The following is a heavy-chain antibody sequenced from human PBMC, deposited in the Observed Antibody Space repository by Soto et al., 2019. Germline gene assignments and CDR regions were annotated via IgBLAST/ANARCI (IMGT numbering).Heavy chain of an antibody. Sequence: PGGSLRLSCAAFGFTVGSNYMSWVRQAPGKGLEWVSVIYSEGTRYYADSVKGRFTISRENSNNTLYLHMNNLRAEDTAVYYCARSTYYDILTGSYYYYAMDVWGQGTTVTVSS. J-gene: IGHJ6*02. D-gene: IGHD3-9*01. CDR3: ARSTYYDILTGSYYYYAMDV. CDR2: IYSEGTR. V-gene: IGHV3-53*01. CDR1: GFTVGSNY.